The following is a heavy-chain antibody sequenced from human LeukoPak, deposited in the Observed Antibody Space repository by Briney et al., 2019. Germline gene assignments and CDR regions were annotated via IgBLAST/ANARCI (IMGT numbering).Heavy chain of an antibody. D-gene: IGHD3-10*02. V-gene: IGHV3-15*01. CDR3: TTDVTVLVVVRQFLPWDYVLDV. J-gene: IGHJ6*02. Sequence: GGSLRLSCPPAGVIFSNAWMSWVRQAPGKGLEWVGRIKSKTDRGTTDYAAPVKGRFTISRDDSKNTLYLQMNSLKTEDTAVYYCTTDVTVLVVVRQFLPWDYVLDVWRQGTTVTVSS. CDR1: GVIFSNAW. CDR2: IKSKTDRGTT.